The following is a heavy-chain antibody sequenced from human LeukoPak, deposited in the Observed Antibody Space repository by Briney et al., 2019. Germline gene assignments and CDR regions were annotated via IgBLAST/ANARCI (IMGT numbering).Heavy chain of an antibody. CDR2: ISAYNGNT. V-gene: IGHV1-18*01. J-gene: IGHJ6*03. CDR3: ARGMEPYYYMDV. Sequence: GASVKVSCKASGYTFTSYGISWVRQAPGQGLEWMGWISAYNGNTNYAQKLQGRVTMTRDTSISTAYMELSRLRSDDTAVYYCARGMEPYYYMDVWGKGTTVTVSS. D-gene: IGHD1-26*01. CDR1: GYTFTSYG.